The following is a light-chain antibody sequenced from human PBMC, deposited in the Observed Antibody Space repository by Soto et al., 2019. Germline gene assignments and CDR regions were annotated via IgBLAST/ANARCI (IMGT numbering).Light chain of an antibody. V-gene: IGKV3-20*01. CDR1: QSVSSSY. Sequence: EIVLTQSPGTLSLSPGERATLSCRASQSVSSSYLAWYQQKPGQAPRLLIYGASSRATGIPDRFSGSGSGTDFTLTISRLEPEDFAEYYCHQYDSSPLTFGEGTKVEIK. CDR2: GAS. CDR3: HQYDSSPLT. J-gene: IGKJ4*01.